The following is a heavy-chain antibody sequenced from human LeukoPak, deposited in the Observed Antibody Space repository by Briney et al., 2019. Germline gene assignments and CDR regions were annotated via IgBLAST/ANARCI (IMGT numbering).Heavy chain of an antibody. CDR2: INPSGGST. Sequence: ASVNVSCKASGYTFTSYYMHWVRQAPGQGLEWMGIINPSGGSTSYAQKFQGRVTMTRDTSTSTVYMELSSLRSEDTAVYYCARVGIAARIIDYWGQGTLVTVSS. D-gene: IGHD6-6*01. CDR3: ARVGIAARIIDY. CDR1: GYTFTSYY. J-gene: IGHJ4*02. V-gene: IGHV1-46*01.